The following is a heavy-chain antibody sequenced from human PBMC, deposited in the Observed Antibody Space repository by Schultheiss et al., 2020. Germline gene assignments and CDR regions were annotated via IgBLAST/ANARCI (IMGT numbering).Heavy chain of an antibody. Sequence: GGSLRLSCAASGFTFTNYAIHWVRQAPGKGLEWVAVISYDGRDKYYADSVKGRFTISRDDSKNTLYLQMNSLRAEDTALYYCAKDMGTRKRGYFDYWGQGTLVTVSS. J-gene: IGHJ4*02. CDR1: GFTFTNYA. CDR2: ISYDGRDK. CDR3: AKDMGTRKRGYFDY. V-gene: IGHV3-30*04. D-gene: IGHD3-10*01.